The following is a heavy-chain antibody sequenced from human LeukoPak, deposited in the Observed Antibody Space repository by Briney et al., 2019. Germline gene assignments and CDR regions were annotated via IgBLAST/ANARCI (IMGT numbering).Heavy chain of an antibody. D-gene: IGHD3-9*01. Sequence: SETLSLTCTVSGGSISSSSYYWGWIRQPPGKGLEWIGSIYYSGSTYHNPSLKSRVTISVDTSKNQFSLKLSSVTAADTAVYYCARLAPYYDILTGYDGYYFDYWGQGTLVTVSS. J-gene: IGHJ4*02. V-gene: IGHV4-39*01. CDR1: GGSISSSSYY. CDR2: IYYSGST. CDR3: ARLAPYYDILTGYDGYYFDY.